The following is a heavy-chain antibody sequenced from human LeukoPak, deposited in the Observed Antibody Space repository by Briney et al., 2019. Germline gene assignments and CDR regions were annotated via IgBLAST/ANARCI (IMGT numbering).Heavy chain of an antibody. V-gene: IGHV3-66*01. CDR1: EFSVGSNY. CDR3: ASSRR. Sequence: GGSLRLSCAASEFSVGSNYMTWVRQAPGKGLEWVSLIYSGGSTYYADSVKGRFTISRDNSKNTLYLQMNSLRAEDTAVYYCASSRRWGQGTLVTVSS. J-gene: IGHJ4*02. CDR2: IYSGGST.